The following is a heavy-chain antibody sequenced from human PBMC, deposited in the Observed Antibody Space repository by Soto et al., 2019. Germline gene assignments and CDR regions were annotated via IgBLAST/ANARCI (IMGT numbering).Heavy chain of an antibody. Sequence: QVQLVQSGAEVKKPGASVKVSCKASGYTFTSYYMHWVRQAPGQGLEWMGIINPSGGSTSYAQKFQGRVTMTRDTSTSTVYMELSSLRSEDTAVYYCAREEERIGRWLQSDMGFDYWGQGTLVTVSS. D-gene: IGHD5-12*01. CDR1: GYTFTSYY. V-gene: IGHV1-46*01. J-gene: IGHJ4*02. CDR2: INPSGGST. CDR3: AREEERIGRWLQSDMGFDY.